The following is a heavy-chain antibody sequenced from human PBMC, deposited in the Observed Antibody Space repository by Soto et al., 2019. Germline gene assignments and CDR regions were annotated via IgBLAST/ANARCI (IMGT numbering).Heavy chain of an antibody. Sequence: QVQLVQSGAEVKKPGASVKVSCKASGYTFTGYYMHWVRQAPGQGLEGMGWINPNSGGTNYAQKFQGRVTMTRDTSISTAYMELSRLRSDDTAVYYCARAGAYYYDSSGYLIEGDYGMDVWGQGTTVTVSS. CDR3: ARAGAYYYDSSGYLIEGDYGMDV. CDR2: INPNSGGT. CDR1: GYTFTGYY. V-gene: IGHV1-2*02. D-gene: IGHD3-22*01. J-gene: IGHJ6*02.